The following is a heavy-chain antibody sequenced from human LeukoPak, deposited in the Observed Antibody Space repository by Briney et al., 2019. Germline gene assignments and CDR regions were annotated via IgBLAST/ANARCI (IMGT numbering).Heavy chain of an antibody. CDR3: ASHYDILTGLAYFDY. V-gene: IGHV4-39*07. Sequence: SETLSLTCTVSGGSISSRNYYWGWIRQTPGKGLEWIGSIYSSGSTYYNPSLKSPFTISVDTSKDQFSLKLSSVTAADTAIYYCASHYDILTGLAYFDYWGQGTLVTVSS. CDR1: GGSISSRNYY. CDR2: IYSSGST. J-gene: IGHJ4*02. D-gene: IGHD3-9*01.